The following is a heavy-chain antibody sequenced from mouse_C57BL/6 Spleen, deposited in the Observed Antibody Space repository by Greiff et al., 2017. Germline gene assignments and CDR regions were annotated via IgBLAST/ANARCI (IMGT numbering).Heavy chain of an antibody. J-gene: IGHJ4*01. CDR1: GYTFTDYI. D-gene: IGHD2-4*01. CDR2: IYPVSGET. V-gene: IGHV1-11*01. Sequence: QVQLQQSGAELASPGASVTLSCKASGYTFTDYIMTWVKKRPGQGLEWIGRIYPVSGETNYNQKFMGKATFSVDRSSSTVYMVLNSLTSEDPAVYYCGRRGLGDYDGGYAMDYWGQGTSVTVSS. CDR3: GRRGLGDYDGGYAMDY.